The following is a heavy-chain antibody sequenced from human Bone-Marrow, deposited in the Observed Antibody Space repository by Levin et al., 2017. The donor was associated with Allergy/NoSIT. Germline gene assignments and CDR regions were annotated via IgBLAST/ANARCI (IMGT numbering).Heavy chain of an antibody. CDR2: IYYNSYT. D-gene: IGHD1-20*01. CDR1: GASINSTNYY. CDR3: ARLADNWNVNWFDP. J-gene: IGHJ5*02. Sequence: SETLSLTCTVSGASINSTNYYWGWIRQPPGKGLEWIGTIYYNSYTYYNPSLKSRVAISKDTSKNQFSLKLSSVTAADTAVYYCARLADNWNVNWFDPWGQGTLVTVSS. V-gene: IGHV4-39*07.